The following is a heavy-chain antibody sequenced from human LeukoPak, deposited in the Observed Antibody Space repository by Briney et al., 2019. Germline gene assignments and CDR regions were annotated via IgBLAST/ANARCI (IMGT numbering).Heavy chain of an antibody. CDR1: GGSISSSSYY. V-gene: IGHV4-39*07. CDR3: ARDNGDYLDY. Sequence: KSSETLSLTCTVSGGSISSSSYYWGWIRQPPGKGLEWIGYIYYSGSTYYNPSLKSRITISVDTSQNQFSLRLSSVTAADTAVYYCARDNGDYLDYWGQGTLVTVSS. CDR2: IYYSGST. J-gene: IGHJ4*02. D-gene: IGHD4-17*01.